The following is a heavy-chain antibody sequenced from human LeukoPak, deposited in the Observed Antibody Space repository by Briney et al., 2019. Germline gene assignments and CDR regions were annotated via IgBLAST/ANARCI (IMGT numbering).Heavy chain of an antibody. CDR1: GFTFSSYA. J-gene: IGHJ4*02. D-gene: IGHD2-21*01. Sequence: SGGSLRLSCAASGFTFSSYAMNWVRQAPGKGLECVSGISGSGGYTYYADSVKGRFTISRDNFKNTLYLQMNSLRAEDTAVYYCAKFLPTHIVVANYYFDYWGQGTLVTVSS. CDR3: AKFLPTHIVVANYYFDY. V-gene: IGHV3-23*01. CDR2: ISGSGGYT.